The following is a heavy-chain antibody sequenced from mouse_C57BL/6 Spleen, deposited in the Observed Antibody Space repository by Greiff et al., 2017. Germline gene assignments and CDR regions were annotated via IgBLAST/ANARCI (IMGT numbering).Heavy chain of an antibody. CDR1: GYSITSGYY. J-gene: IGHJ2*01. V-gene: IGHV3-6*01. CDR3: ASGNYYGSSWGY. CDR2: ISYDGSN. Sequence: VQLKESGPGLVKPSQSLSLTCSVTGYSITSGYYWNWIRQFPGNKLEWMGYISYDGSNNYNPSLKNRISITRDTSKNQFFLKLNSVTTEDTATYYCASGNYYGSSWGYWGQGTTLTVSS. D-gene: IGHD1-1*01.